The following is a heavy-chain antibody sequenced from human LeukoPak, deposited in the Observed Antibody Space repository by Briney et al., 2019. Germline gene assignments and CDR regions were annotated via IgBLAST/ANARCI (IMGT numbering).Heavy chain of an antibody. CDR1: GFTFNHYA. CDR3: ARDRSSSGWVDY. CDR2: IKQDGSEK. V-gene: IGHV3-7*03. Sequence: GGSLRLSCAASGFTFNHYAMNWVRQAPGKGLEWVANIKQDGSEKYYVDSVKGRFTISRDNAKNSLYLQMNSLRAEDMAVYYCARDRSSSGWVDYWGQGTLVTVSS. D-gene: IGHD6-19*01. J-gene: IGHJ4*02.